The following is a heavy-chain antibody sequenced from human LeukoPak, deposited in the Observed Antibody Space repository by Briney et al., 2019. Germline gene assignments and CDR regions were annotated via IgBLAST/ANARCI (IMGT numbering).Heavy chain of an antibody. D-gene: IGHD2-2*01. J-gene: IGHJ4*02. CDR2: IYYSGTA. Sequence: LETLSLTCTVSSGSISSSSYYWGWIRQPPGEGMEWVGSIYYSGTAYYNPSLKSRVTMSVDTSKNQFSLKLSSVTAADTAVYYCARQHQLPYYFDYWGQGTLVTVSS. V-gene: IGHV4-39*01. CDR1: SGSISSSSYY. CDR3: ARQHQLPYYFDY.